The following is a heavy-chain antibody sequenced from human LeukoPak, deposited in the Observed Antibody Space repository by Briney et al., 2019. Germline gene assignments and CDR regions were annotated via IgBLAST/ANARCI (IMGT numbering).Heavy chain of an antibody. CDR1: GGSISSYY. D-gene: IGHD5-18*01. CDR3: ARTTEGGYTYDYFYYYYMDV. Sequence: PSETLSLTCTVSGGSISSYYWSWIRQPPVKGLEWIGYIYYRGSTNYNPSLKSRVTISVDTSKNQFSLKLSSVTAADTAVYYCARTTEGGYTYDYFYYYYMDVWGKGTTVTISS. V-gene: IGHV4-59*01. CDR2: IYYRGST. J-gene: IGHJ6*03.